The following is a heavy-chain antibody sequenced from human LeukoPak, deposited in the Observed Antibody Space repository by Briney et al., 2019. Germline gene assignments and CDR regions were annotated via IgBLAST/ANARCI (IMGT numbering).Heavy chain of an antibody. CDR3: AKDPRYFDWLSWFDP. CDR2: ISSSSSYI. CDR1: GFTFSSYN. Sequence: GGSLRLSCEASGFTFSSYNMNWVRQAPGKGLEWVSSISSSSSYIYYADSVKGRFTISRDNSKNTLYLQMNSLRAEDTAVYYCAKDPRYFDWLSWFDPWGQGTLVTVSS. D-gene: IGHD3-9*01. J-gene: IGHJ5*02. V-gene: IGHV3-21*04.